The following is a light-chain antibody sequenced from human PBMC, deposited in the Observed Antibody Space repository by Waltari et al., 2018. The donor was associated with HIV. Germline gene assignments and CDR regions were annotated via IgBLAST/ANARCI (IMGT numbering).Light chain of an antibody. J-gene: IGKJ3*01. CDR3: QQYDTPPFT. Sequence: EIVLTQSPGTLSLSPGERATLSCRASQSVNNRYIAWYQQKPGQTPRLLMYVASSRATGIPDRFSGSGSETDFTLTSSRLEPEDFAVYYCQQYDTPPFTFGPGTKVDIK. CDR1: QSVNNRY. CDR2: VAS. V-gene: IGKV3-20*01.